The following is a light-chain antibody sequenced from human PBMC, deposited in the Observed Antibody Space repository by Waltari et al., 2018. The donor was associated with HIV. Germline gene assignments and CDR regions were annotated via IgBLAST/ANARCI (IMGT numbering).Light chain of an antibody. V-gene: IGKV3-15*01. Sequence: EIVMTQSPATLSVSPGERATLSCRASQTIRTNLAWYQQKPGQAPRLLIFGASTRATDIPTRFSGSRSGTEFTLTISSLQSEDFAVYFCQQYSNWPPLTFGGGTKVEIK. CDR3: QQYSNWPPLT. J-gene: IGKJ4*01. CDR1: QTIRTN. CDR2: GAS.